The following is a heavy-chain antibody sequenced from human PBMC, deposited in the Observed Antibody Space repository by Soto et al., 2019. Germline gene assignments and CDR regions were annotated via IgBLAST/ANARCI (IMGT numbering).Heavy chain of an antibody. J-gene: IGHJ5*02. V-gene: IGHV3-74*01. Sequence: EVPLVESGGGLVQPGGSLRLSCAASGFTFSSYWMHWVRQAPGKGLVWVSRINSDGSSTSYADSVKGRFTISRDNAKNTLYLQMNSLRAEDTAVYYCATGGNIVLMVYENWFDPWGQGTLVTVSS. CDR3: ATGGNIVLMVYENWFDP. CDR2: INSDGSST. D-gene: IGHD2-8*01. CDR1: GFTFSSYW.